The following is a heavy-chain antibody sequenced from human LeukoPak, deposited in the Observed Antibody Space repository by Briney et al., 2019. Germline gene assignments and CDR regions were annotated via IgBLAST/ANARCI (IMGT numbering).Heavy chain of an antibody. CDR2: LSSVGSMI. Sequence: GGSVRLSCVASGFTFSDYYINLIRQAPGMGLECIAYLSSVGSMIYYADSVKGRFAISRDNAKNSVYLQMNSLRAEDTAVYYCARNMVRGYEDAFDIWGQGTMVTVSS. V-gene: IGHV3-11*04. D-gene: IGHD3-10*01. CDR3: ARNMVRGYEDAFDI. J-gene: IGHJ3*02. CDR1: GFTFSDYY.